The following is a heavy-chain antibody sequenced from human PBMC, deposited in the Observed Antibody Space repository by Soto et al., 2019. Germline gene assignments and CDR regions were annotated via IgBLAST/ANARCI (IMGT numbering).Heavy chain of an antibody. CDR3: ARASYDSSGYYRGGYYYYYGMDV. Sequence: PGGSLRLSCAASGFTFSSYAMHWVRQAPGKGLEWVAVISYDGSNKYYADSVKGRFTISRDNSKNTLYLQMNSLRAEDTAVYYCARASYDSSGYYRGGYYYYYGMDVWGQGTTVTVSS. CDR2: ISYDGSNK. J-gene: IGHJ6*02. V-gene: IGHV3-30-3*01. CDR1: GFTFSSYA. D-gene: IGHD3-22*01.